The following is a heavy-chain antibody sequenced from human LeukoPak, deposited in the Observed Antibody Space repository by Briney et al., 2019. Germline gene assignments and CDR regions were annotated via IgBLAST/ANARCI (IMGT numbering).Heavy chain of an antibody. Sequence: SETLSLTSAVSRYSISSGYYWGWTRQPPGKGLEWIGRIYHSGSTYYNPSLKRRVTISVDTSKNQFALKLSSLTAADTAVYYCARFGVWGVKIDYWGQGTLVTVSS. CDR3: ARFGVWGVKIDY. CDR1: RYSISSGYY. V-gene: IGHV4-38-2*01. CDR2: IYHSGST. J-gene: IGHJ4*02. D-gene: IGHD3-10*01.